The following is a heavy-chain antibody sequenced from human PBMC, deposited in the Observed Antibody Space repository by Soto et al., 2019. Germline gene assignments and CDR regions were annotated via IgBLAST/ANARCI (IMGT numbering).Heavy chain of an antibody. D-gene: IGHD2-15*01. J-gene: IGHJ5*02. V-gene: IGHV1-69*01. Sequence: QVQLVQSGAEVKKPGSSVKVSCKASGGTFSSYAISWVRQAPGQGLEWMGGIIPIFGTANYAQKFQGRVTITADESTSTAYMELSSLRSEDTAVYYCARVVTGYCSGGSCSGWFDPWGQGTLVTVSS. CDR2: IIPIFGTA. CDR1: GGTFSSYA. CDR3: ARVVTGYCSGGSCSGWFDP.